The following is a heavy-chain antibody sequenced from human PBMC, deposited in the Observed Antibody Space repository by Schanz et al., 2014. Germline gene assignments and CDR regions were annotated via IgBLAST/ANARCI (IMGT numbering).Heavy chain of an antibody. Sequence: QVQLVQSGAEMKKPGSSVKVSCKLSGGTFSSYTISWMRQAPGQGLEWMGKIIPVLNIATYAQRFQGRVSITADTSASTAYMELTSLRSEDTAVYFCARDLTVDTGYVVHYYYYGMDVWGQGTTVTVSS. D-gene: IGHD5-12*01. J-gene: IGHJ6*02. CDR2: IIPVLNIA. CDR3: ARDLTVDTGYVVHYYYYGMDV. CDR1: GGTFSSYT. V-gene: IGHV1-69*09.